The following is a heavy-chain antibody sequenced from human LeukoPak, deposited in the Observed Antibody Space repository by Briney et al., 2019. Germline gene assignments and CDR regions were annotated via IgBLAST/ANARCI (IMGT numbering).Heavy chain of an antibody. V-gene: IGHV3-23*01. CDR1: GFTVSSNY. J-gene: IGHJ2*01. CDR2: ISGSGGST. Sequence: GGSLRLSCAASGFTVSSNYMSWVRQAPGKGLEWVSVISGSGGSTYYADSVKGRFTISRDNSKNTLYLQMNSLRAEDTAVYYCAKDISALTPRMGYRYFDLWGRGTLVTVSS. D-gene: IGHD6-13*01. CDR3: AKDISALTPRMGYRYFDL.